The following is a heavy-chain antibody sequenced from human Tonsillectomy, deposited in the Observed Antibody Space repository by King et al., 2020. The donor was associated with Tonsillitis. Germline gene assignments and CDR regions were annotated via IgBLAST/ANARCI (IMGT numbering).Heavy chain of an antibody. Sequence: VQLVESGGGLVQPGGSLRLSCAASGFIFRSYWMTWVRQAPGKGLEWVANINQDGSEKYYVDSVKGRFTISRDNSMNSLYLQMNNLRVGDTAVYFCARAPPACFWSGLFDLWGQGTLVTVSS. CDR1: GFIFRSYW. CDR2: INQDGSEK. CDR3: ARAPPACFWSGLFDL. V-gene: IGHV3-7*01. J-gene: IGHJ4*02. D-gene: IGHD3-3*01.